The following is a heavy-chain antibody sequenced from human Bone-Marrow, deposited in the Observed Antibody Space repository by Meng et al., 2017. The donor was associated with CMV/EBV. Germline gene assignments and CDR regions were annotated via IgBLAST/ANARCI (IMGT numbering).Heavy chain of an antibody. Sequence: GGSLRLSCAASGFTFSSYWMSWVRQAPGKGLEWVANIKQDGSEKYYVDSVKGRFTISRDNAKNSLYLQMNSLRAEDTAVYYCAMIGYSYGYPSGWYYFDYWGQGTLVTVSS. J-gene: IGHJ4*02. V-gene: IGHV3-7*01. CDR1: GFTFSSYW. CDR2: IKQDGSEK. D-gene: IGHD5-18*01. CDR3: AMIGYSYGYPSGWYYFDY.